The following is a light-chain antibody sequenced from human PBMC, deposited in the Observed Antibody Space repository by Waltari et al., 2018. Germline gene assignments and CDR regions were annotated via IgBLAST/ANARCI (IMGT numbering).Light chain of an antibody. CDR3: QQYGSSPLT. Sequence: CRAMHRFSNNDLAWYQQKPGQSPRLLIYGASSRATGIPDRFSASGSGTDFTLTISRLEPEDFAVYYCQQYGSSPLTFGGGTKVEIK. V-gene: IGKV3-20*01. J-gene: IGKJ4*01. CDR1: HRFSNND. CDR2: GAS.